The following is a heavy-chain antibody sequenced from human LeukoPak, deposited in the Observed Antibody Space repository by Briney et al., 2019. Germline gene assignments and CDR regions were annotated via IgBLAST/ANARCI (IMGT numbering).Heavy chain of an antibody. D-gene: IGHD6-19*01. CDR1: GFTFSSYS. Sequence: PGGSLRLSCVASGFTFSSYSMNWVRQAPGQGLHWISYISSSSSTIYYADSVKGRFTISRDNAKNSLYLQMNSLRAEDTAVYYCVRGASGWSLGYWGQGTLVTVSS. V-gene: IGHV3-48*04. CDR2: ISSSSSTI. CDR3: VRGASGWSLGY. J-gene: IGHJ4*02.